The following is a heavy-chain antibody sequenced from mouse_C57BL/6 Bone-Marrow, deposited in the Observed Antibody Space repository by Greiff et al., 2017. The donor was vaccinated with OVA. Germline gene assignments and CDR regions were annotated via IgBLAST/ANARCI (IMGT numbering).Heavy chain of an antibody. CDR3: ARAAVVPYAMDY. V-gene: IGHV5-17*01. CDR2: ISSGSSTI. J-gene: IGHJ4*01. D-gene: IGHD1-1*01. Sequence: LVESGGGLVKPGGSLKLSCAASGFTFSDYGMHLVRQAPEKGLEWVAYISSGSSTIYYADTVKGRFTISRDNAKNTLFLQMTSLRSEDTAMYYCARAAVVPYAMDYWGQGTSVTVSS. CDR1: GFTFSDYG.